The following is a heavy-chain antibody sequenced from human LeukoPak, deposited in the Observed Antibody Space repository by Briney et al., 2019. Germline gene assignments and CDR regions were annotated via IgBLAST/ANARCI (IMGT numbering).Heavy chain of an antibody. J-gene: IGHJ4*02. CDR3: TRGRSVTSYYFDY. Sequence: GRSLRLSCTASGFTFGDYAMSWFRQAPGKGLEWVGFIRSKAYGGTTEYAASVKGRFTISRDDSKSIAYLQMNSLKTEDTAVYYCTRGRSVTSYYFDYWGQETLVTVSS. D-gene: IGHD4-11*01. V-gene: IGHV3-49*03. CDR2: IRSKAYGGTT. CDR1: GFTFGDYA.